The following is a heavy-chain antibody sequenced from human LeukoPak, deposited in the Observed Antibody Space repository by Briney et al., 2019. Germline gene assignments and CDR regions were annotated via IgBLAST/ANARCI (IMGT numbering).Heavy chain of an antibody. V-gene: IGHV3-21*01. D-gene: IGHD3-9*01. J-gene: IGHJ4*02. CDR3: ARDQARYFGFDY. CDR2: ISSSSSYI. CDR1: GFTVSSNY. Sequence: GGSLRLSCAASGFTVSSNYMNWVRQAPGKGLEWVSSISSSSSYIYYADSVKGRFTISRDNAKNSLYLQMNSLRAEDTAVYYCARDQARYFGFDYWGQGTLVTVSS.